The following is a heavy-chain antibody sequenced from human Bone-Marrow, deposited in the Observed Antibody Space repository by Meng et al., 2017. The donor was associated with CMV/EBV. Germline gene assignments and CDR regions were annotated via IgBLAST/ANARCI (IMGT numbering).Heavy chain of an antibody. CDR3: AKDPTEINIAAAGLEY. J-gene: IGHJ4*02. Sequence: FNFSVYGIHWVRQAPGKGLEWVAVISYDGSDKYYADSVKGRFTISRDNSKNRLYLQMNSLRAEDTAVYYCAKDPTEINIAAAGLEYWGQGTLVTVSS. CDR2: ISYDGSDK. D-gene: IGHD6-13*01. CDR1: FNFSVYG. V-gene: IGHV3-30*18.